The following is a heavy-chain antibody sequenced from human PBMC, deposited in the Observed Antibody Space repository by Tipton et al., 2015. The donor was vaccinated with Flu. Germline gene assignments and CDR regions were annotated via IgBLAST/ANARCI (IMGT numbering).Heavy chain of an antibody. CDR2: IYPEDSDT. D-gene: IGHD2-8*01. J-gene: IGHJ3*02. CDR3: ARPGPLIGSGGVADAFDI. V-gene: IGHV5-51*03. Sequence: VQLVQSGVEVKKPGESLKISCKGSGYRFTSYWIGWVRQMPGKGLEWMGIIYPEDSDTRYSPSFQGQVTISADKSISTAYLQWSSLQASDTAMYYCARPGPLIGSGGVADAFDIWGQGTMVTVSS. CDR1: GYRFTSYW.